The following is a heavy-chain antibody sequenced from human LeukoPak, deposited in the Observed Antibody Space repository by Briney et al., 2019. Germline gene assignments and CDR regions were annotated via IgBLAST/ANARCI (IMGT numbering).Heavy chain of an antibody. CDR3: ARHISDCGGDCPFDY. D-gene: IGHD2-21*02. V-gene: IGHV5-51*01. CDR2: IYPGDSDT. Sequence: GESLKISCQGSGYMFTSYWIGWVRQLPGKGLEWMGMIYPGDSDTRYSPSFEGQVTISADKSIATAYLQWSGLKASDTAMYYCARHISDCGGDCPFDYWGQGTLVTVSS. CDR1: GYMFTSYW. J-gene: IGHJ4*02.